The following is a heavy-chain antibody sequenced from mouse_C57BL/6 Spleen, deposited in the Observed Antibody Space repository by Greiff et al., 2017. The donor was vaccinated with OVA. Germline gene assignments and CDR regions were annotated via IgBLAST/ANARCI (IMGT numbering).Heavy chain of an antibody. D-gene: IGHD1-1*01. V-gene: IGHV1-5*01. CDR2: IYPGNSDT. J-gene: IGHJ1*03. CDR1: GYTFTSYW. Sequence: VQLQQSGTVLARPGASVKMSCKTSGYTFTSYWMHWVKQRPGQRLEWIGAIYPGNSDTSYNQKFKGKAKLTAVTSASTAYMELSSLTNEDSAVYYGTRESYYYGSSSHWYFDVWGTGTTVTVSS. CDR3: TRESYYYGSSSHWYFDV.